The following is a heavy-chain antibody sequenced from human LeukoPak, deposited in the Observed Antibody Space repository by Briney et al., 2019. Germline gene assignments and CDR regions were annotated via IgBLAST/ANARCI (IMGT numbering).Heavy chain of an antibody. CDR3: ATAVVTQYLFDY. CDR2: FDPEDGET. Sequence: ASVKVSCKVSGYTLTELSMHWVRQAPGKGLEWMGGFDPEDGETIYAQKFQGRVTMTEDTSTDTAYMELSSLRSEDTAVYYCATAVVTQYLFDYWGREPWSPSPQ. CDR1: GYTLTELS. J-gene: IGHJ4*02. D-gene: IGHD4-23*01. V-gene: IGHV1-24*01.